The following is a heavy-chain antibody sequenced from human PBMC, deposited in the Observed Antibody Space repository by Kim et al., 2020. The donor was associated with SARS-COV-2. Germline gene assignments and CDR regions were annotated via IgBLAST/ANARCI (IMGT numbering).Heavy chain of an antibody. CDR2: IYYSGST. D-gene: IGHD6-13*01. J-gene: IGHJ4*02. CDR1: GGSISSYY. CDR3: ARTPQQQLGDTTFDY. Sequence: SETLSLTCTVSGGSISSYYWSWIRQPTGKGLEWIGYIYYSGSTNYNPSLKSRVTISVDTSKNQFSLKLSSVTAADTAVYYCARTPQQQLGDTTFDYWGQGTLVTVSS. V-gene: IGHV4-59*01.